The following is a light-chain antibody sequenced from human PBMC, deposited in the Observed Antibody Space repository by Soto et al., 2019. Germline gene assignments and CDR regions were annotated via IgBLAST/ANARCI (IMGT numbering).Light chain of an antibody. CDR3: QQYGSSGT. Sequence: EIVLTQSPGTLSLSPGERATLSCRVSQSVTSNYIAWYQQKPGQAPRLLIYGASNRATGIPDRFSGSGSGTDFTLTISRLEPEDFAVYYCQQYGSSGTFGQGTKVDIK. CDR2: GAS. CDR1: QSVTSNY. J-gene: IGKJ1*01. V-gene: IGKV3-20*01.